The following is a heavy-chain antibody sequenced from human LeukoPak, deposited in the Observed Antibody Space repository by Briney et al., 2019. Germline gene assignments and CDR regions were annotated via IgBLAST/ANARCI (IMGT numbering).Heavy chain of an antibody. CDR1: GFTFSSYG. CDR3: ARDRSSYGSGSYYYYFDY. Sequence: GGSLRLSCAASGFTFSSYGMHWVRQAPGKGLEWVAFIRYDGSNKYYADSVKGRFTISRDNAKNSLYLQMNSLRAEDTAVYYCARDRSSYGSGSYYYYFDYWGQGTLVTVSS. CDR2: IRYDGSNK. J-gene: IGHJ4*02. D-gene: IGHD3-10*01. V-gene: IGHV3-30*02.